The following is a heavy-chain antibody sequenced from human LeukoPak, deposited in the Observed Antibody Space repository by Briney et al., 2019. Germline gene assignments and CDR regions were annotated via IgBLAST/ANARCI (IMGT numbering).Heavy chain of an antibody. CDR2: IIPIFGTA. D-gene: IGHD2-2*01. CDR3: AASSLVVPAATYYYYYMDV. V-gene: IGHV1-69*05. J-gene: IGHJ6*03. CDR1: GGTFSSYA. Sequence: ASVKVSCKASGGTFSSYAISWVRQAPGQGLEWMGGIIPIFGTANYAQKFQGRVTITTDESTSTAYMELSSLRSEDTAVYYCAASSLVVPAATYYYYYMDVWGKGTTVTVSS.